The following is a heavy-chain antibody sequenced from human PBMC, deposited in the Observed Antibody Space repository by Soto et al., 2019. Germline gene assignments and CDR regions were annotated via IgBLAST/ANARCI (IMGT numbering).Heavy chain of an antibody. Sequence: PGGSLRLSCTASGFTVSSNCMSWVRQAPGKGLEWVSLIYSGGSTYYADSVKGRFTISRDISQNTLYLQMNSLRADDTAAYYCARDITRPRTYDVMTGIFDFWGQGTLVTVSS. D-gene: IGHD3-9*01. J-gene: IGHJ4*02. CDR3: ARDITRPRTYDVMTGIFDF. V-gene: IGHV3-66*01. CDR1: GFTVSSNC. CDR2: IYSGGST.